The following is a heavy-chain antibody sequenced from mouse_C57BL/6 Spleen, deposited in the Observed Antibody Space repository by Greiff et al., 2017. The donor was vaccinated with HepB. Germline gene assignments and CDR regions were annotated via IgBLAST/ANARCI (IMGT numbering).Heavy chain of an antibody. V-gene: IGHV5-12*01. Sequence: EVMLVESGGGLVQPGGSLKLSCAASGFTFSDYYMYWVRQTPEKRLEWVAYISNGGGSTYYPDTVKGRFTISRDNAKNTLYLQMSRLKSEDTAMYYCARHQLGAMDYWGQGTSVTVSS. CDR3: ARHQLGAMDY. D-gene: IGHD4-1*02. CDR1: GFTFSDYY. J-gene: IGHJ4*01. CDR2: ISNGGGST.